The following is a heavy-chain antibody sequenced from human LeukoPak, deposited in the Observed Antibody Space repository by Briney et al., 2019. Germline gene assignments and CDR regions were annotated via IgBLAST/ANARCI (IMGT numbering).Heavy chain of an antibody. V-gene: IGHV1-18*01. J-gene: IGHJ4*02. CDR1: GYTFTSYG. CDR2: ISAYNGNT. Sequence: GASVKVSCKASGYTFTSYGISWVRQAPGQGLEWMGWISAYNGNTNYAQKLQGRVTMTEDTSTDTAYMELSSLRSEDTAVYYCATIQLPAETETWSFDYWGQGTLVTVSS. D-gene: IGHD5-18*01. CDR3: ATIQLPAETETWSFDY.